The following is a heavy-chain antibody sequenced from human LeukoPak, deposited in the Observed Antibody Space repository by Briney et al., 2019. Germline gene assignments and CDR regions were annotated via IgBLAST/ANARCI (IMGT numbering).Heavy chain of an antibody. CDR1: GLTGSHNY. V-gene: IGHV3-53*01. D-gene: IGHD4-17*01. J-gene: IGHJ5*02. CDR3: IVFGDSNH. Sequence: GGSLRLSCAASGLTGSHNYVSWFRQAPGKGLEWVSAIHTSGDTCYADSVKGRFTISRDTSKNTLYLQTNSLRVEDTAVYYCIVFGDSNHWGQGTLVTVSS. CDR2: IHTSGDT.